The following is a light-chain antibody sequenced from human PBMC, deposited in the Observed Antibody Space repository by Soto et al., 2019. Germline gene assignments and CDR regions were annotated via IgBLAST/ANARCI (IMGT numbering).Light chain of an antibody. CDR2: GAS. V-gene: IGKV3D-15*01. J-gene: IGKJ1*01. CDR3: DQYNMRPWT. Sequence: EIVMAQSPETLSVSTGARATRSCRASQSVSNNLAWYQHRPGQAPRLLIYGASTRATGIPARFSGSGSGTDFTLTINSLQSEDFAVYYCDQYNMRPWTFGQGTKVDIK. CDR1: QSVSNN.